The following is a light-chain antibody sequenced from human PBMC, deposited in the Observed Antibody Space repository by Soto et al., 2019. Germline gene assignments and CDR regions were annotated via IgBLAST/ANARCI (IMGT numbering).Light chain of an antibody. CDR2: GNS. J-gene: IGLJ1*01. CDR1: SSNIGASYD. CDR3: QSYDSSLSGNYV. Sequence: QSVLTQPPSVSGAPGQRVTISCTGSSSNIGASYDVHWYQHLPGTAPKLLIYGNSIRPSGVPDRFSGSKSGTSASLAITGLQAEDEADYYCQSYDSSLSGNYVFGTGTKLTVL. V-gene: IGLV1-40*01.